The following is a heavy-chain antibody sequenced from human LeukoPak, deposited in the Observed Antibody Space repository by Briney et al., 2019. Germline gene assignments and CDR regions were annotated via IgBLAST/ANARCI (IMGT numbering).Heavy chain of an antibody. D-gene: IGHD3-22*01. CDR1: GFIFNNYA. CDR2: ISWSSGSI. CDR3: AKDKQGGDYYDSSGPFDY. J-gene: IGHJ4*02. V-gene: IGHV3-9*01. Sequence: GGSLRLSCAGSGFIFNNYAMHWVRQAPGKGLEWVSGISWSSGSIAYADSVKGRFTISRDNAKNSLYLQMNSLRAEDTALYYCAKDKQGGDYYDSSGPFDYWGQGTLVTVSS.